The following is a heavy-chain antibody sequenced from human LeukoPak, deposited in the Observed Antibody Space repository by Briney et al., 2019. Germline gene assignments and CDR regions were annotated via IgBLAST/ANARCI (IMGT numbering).Heavy chain of an antibody. D-gene: IGHD2-21*02. CDR1: GDSISNYF. CDR3: ARGGYCGGDCHPFDY. J-gene: IGHJ4*02. CDR2: VHYSGST. Sequence: SETLSLTCTVFGDSISNYFWSWIRQPPRKGLEWMAYVHYSGSTNYNPSLKSRVTISVDTSKNQFSLKLSSVTAADTAVYYCARGGYCGGDCHPFDYWGQGTLVTVSS. V-gene: IGHV4-59*12.